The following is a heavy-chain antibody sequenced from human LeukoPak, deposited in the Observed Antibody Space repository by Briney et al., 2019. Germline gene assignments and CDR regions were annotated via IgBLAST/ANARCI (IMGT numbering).Heavy chain of an antibody. CDR2: INLTSGGP. J-gene: IGHJ3*02. CDR1: GYTFTGYY. V-gene: IGHV1-2*02. CDR3: ARPRFRRYYYDSSGYDYGDAFDI. D-gene: IGHD3-22*01. Sequence: ASVNVSCKPSGYTFTGYYMHWVRQAPRQGLEWMGWINLTSGGPSNALKFQGRVTMTRDTSISTAYMELRRLRSDDTAVYYCARPRFRRYYYDSSGYDYGDAFDIWGQGKMVTVSS.